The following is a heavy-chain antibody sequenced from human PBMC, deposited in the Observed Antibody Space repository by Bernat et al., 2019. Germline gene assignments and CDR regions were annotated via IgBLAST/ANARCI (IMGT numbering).Heavy chain of an antibody. Sequence: QVQLVESGGGVVQPGRSLRLSCAASGFTFSSYGMHWVRQAPGKGLEWVAVIWYDGSNKYYADSVKGQFTISRDNSKNTLYLQMNSLRAEDTAVYYCAKGVLLGHYYGMDVWGQGTKVTVSS. J-gene: IGHJ6*02. V-gene: IGHV3-33*06. CDR1: GFTFSSYG. CDR2: IWYDGSNK. CDR3: AKGVLLGHYYGMDV. D-gene: IGHD3-10*01.